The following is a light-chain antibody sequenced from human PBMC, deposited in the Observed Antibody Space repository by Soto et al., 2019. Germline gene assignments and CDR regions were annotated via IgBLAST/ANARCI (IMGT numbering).Light chain of an antibody. Sequence: DVVMTQSPLSLPVTLGQPASISCRSNQSLVHSDGIAYFSWSQQRPGRSPRSLIYKVSNRDSGVPDRLSGSGSGTDFELKISRVEAEDVGVYYCMKGTHWPITFGQGTRLEIK. CDR2: KVS. J-gene: IGKJ5*01. CDR3: MKGTHWPIT. V-gene: IGKV2-30*02. CDR1: QSLVHSDGIAY.